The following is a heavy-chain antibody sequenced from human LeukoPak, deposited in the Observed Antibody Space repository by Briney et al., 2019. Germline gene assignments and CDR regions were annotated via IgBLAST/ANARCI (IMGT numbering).Heavy chain of an antibody. CDR1: GFTLSSYA. CDR2: ISGSGGST. J-gene: IGHJ4*02. V-gene: IGHV3-23*01. D-gene: IGHD5-18*01. CDR3: AKDLSVDPAMVTLYFDY. Sequence: GGSLRLSCAASGFTLSSYAMRWVRQAPGKGLEWVSAISGSGGSTYYADSVKGRFTISRDNSKNTLYLQMNSLRAEDTAVYYCAKDLSVDPAMVTLYFDYWGQGTLVTVSS.